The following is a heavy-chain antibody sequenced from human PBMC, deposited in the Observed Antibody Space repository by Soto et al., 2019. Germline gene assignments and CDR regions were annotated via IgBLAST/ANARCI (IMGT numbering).Heavy chain of an antibody. CDR3: ARRTAGDAFDI. CDR1: GGSISSSNW. J-gene: IGHJ3*02. D-gene: IGHD3-10*01. CDR2: INHSGST. V-gene: IGHV4-4*02. Sequence: QVQLQESGPGLVKPSGTLSLTCAVSGGSISSSNWWSWVRQPPGKGLEWIGEINHSGSTNYNPSLKSRVTISVVKSKNQFSLKLSSVTAADTAVYYCARRTAGDAFDIWGQGTMVTVSS.